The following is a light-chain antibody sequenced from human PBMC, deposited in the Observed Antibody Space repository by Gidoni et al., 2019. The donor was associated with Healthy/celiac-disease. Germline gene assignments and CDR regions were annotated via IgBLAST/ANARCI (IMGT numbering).Light chain of an antibody. J-gene: IGKJ1*01. CDR2: QAS. Sequence: DIQLTQSPSTLSASAGDRVTITCRASQSIGFWLAWYRQKPGEAPSLLISQASILQSGVPSRFSGSGSRTEFTLTINNLQPDDFATYFCQQYNGHPWAFGQGTKVDIK. CDR1: QSIGFW. CDR3: QQYNGHPWA. V-gene: IGKV1-5*03.